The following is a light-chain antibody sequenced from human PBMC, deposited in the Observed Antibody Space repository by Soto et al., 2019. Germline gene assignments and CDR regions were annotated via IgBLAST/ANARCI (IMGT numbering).Light chain of an antibody. Sequence: EIVLTPSPATLSLSPGERATLSCRASQSVSSYLAWYKQKPGQAPRLLIYDASNRATGIPARFSGSGSGTDVTLTISSLEPEDFAVYDCQQRSNWPPDLTFGGGTKVEIK. CDR3: QQRSNWPPDLT. V-gene: IGKV3-11*01. CDR1: QSVSSY. CDR2: DAS. J-gene: IGKJ4*02.